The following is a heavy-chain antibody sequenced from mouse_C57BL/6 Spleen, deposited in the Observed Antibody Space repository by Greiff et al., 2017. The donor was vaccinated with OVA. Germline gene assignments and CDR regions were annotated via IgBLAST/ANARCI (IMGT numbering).Heavy chain of an antibody. CDR2: IDPSDSYT. Sequence: QVQLQQPGAELVMPGASVKLSCKASGYTFTSYWMHWVKQRPGQGLEWIGEIDPSDSYTKYNQKFKGKSTLTVDKSSSTAYMQLSSLTSEDSAVYYCASYGNYDGGAMDYWGQGTSVTVSS. V-gene: IGHV1-69*01. CDR3: ASYGNYDGGAMDY. J-gene: IGHJ4*01. CDR1: GYTFTSYW. D-gene: IGHD2-1*01.